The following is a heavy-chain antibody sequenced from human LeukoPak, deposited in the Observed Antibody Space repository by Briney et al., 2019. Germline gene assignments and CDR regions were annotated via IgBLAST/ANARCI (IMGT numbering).Heavy chain of an antibody. D-gene: IGHD3-22*01. V-gene: IGHV4-39*01. Sequence: SETLSLTCTVSGVSISSSSYYWGWVRQPPGKGLEWIGNIYYSGSTYYNPSLKSRVTISVDTSKNQFSLKLSSVTAADTAVYYCARRMGDSSGYYYFDYWGQGTLVTVSS. CDR3: ARRMGDSSGYYYFDY. CDR1: GVSISSSSYY. CDR2: IYYSGST. J-gene: IGHJ4*02.